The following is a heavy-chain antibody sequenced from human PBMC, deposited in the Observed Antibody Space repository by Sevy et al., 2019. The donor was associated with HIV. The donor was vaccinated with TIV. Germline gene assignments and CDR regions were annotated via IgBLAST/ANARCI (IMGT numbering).Heavy chain of an antibody. J-gene: IGHJ4*02. V-gene: IGHV3-23*01. CDR2: ISNSGANT. CDR3: AKEWSLLSDWYGEFDY. Sequence: GGSLRLSCAASGFTFTNYGMHWVRQAPGKGLEWISGISNSGANTYYADSVRGRFTVSRDNSKNKVYLQLNSLRAEDTVIYYCAKEWSLLSDWYGEFDYWGQGTLVTVSS. D-gene: IGHD6-19*01. CDR1: GFTFTNYG.